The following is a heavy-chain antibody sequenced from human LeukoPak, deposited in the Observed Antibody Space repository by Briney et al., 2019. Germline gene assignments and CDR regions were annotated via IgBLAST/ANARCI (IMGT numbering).Heavy chain of an antibody. D-gene: IGHD5-18*01. CDR1: GGTFSSYA. CDR2: IIPIFGTA. J-gene: IGHJ5*02. Sequence: ASVKVSCKASGGTFSSYAISWVRQAPGQELEWMGGIIPIFGTANYAQKFQGRVTITADESTSTAYMELRSLRSDDTAVYYCARDTAMAYYEESYFDPWGQGTLVTVSS. CDR3: ARDTAMAYYEESYFDP. V-gene: IGHV1-69*13.